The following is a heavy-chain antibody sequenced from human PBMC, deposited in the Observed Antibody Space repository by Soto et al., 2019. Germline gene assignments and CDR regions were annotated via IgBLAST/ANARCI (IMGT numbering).Heavy chain of an antibody. Sequence: SGGSLRLSCAASGFTVSSNYMSWVRQAPGKGLEWVSVIYSGGSTYYADSVKGRFTISRDNSKNTLYLQMNSLRAEDTAVYYCARDTYSSSWGNYYGMDVWGQGTTVTVSS. CDR2: IYSGGST. J-gene: IGHJ6*02. D-gene: IGHD6-13*01. CDR3: ARDTYSSSWGNYYGMDV. V-gene: IGHV3-53*01. CDR1: GFTVSSNY.